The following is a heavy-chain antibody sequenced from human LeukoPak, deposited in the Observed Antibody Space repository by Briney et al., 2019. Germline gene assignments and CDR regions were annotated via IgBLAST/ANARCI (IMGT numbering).Heavy chain of an antibody. CDR3: ARDCSSTSCYWVFDY. Sequence: GGSLRLSCAASGFTFSNYWMSWFRQAPGKGLEWVANIKQDGSEKYYVDSVKGRFTMSRDNAKNSLYLQMNSLRAEDTAVYYCARDCSSTSCYWVFDYWGQGTLVTVSS. V-gene: IGHV3-7*01. J-gene: IGHJ4*02. CDR1: GFTFSNYW. D-gene: IGHD2-2*01. CDR2: IKQDGSEK.